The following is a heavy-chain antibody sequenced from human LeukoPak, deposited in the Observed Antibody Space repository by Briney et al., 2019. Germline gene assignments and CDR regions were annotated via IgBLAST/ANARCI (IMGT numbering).Heavy chain of an antibody. CDR1: EFTFSSYG. J-gene: IGHJ6*02. CDR2: ISYDGSNK. CDR3: AKEGAHYDAFYGMDV. Sequence: GRSLRLSCAASEFTFSSYGMHWVRQAPGKGLEWVAVISYDGSNKYYADSVKGRFTISRDNSKNTLYLQMNSLRAEDTAVYYCAKEGAHYDAFYGMDVWGQGTTVTVSS. D-gene: IGHD3-3*01. V-gene: IGHV3-30*18.